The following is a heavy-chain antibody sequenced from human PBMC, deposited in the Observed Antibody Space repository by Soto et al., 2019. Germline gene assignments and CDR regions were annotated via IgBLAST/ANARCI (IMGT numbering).Heavy chain of an antibody. CDR1: GFTFSNAW. CDR3: TTDLDGLGGMDV. CDR2: IKSKTDGGTT. Sequence: EVQLVESGGGLVKPGGSLRLSCAASGFTFSNAWMSWVRQAPGKGLEWVGRIKSKTDGGTTDYAAPVKGRFTISRDDSKNTLYLQMNSLKTEDIAVYYCTTDLDGLGGMDVWGQGTTVTVSS. V-gene: IGHV3-15*01. J-gene: IGHJ6*02. D-gene: IGHD7-27*01.